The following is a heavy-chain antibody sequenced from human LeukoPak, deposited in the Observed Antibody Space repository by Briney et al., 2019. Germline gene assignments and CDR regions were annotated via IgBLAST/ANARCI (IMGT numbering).Heavy chain of an antibody. CDR1: GDSISSSSSY. V-gene: IGHV4-39*07. Sequence: PSETLSLTCSVSGDSISSSSSYWTWIRQPPGKGLEWIGEINYSESTNYNPSLKSRVTISVDTSKNQFSLKLSSVTAADTAVYYCARDCGDLDYDILTGYCNWGQGTLVTVSS. J-gene: IGHJ4*02. D-gene: IGHD3-9*01. CDR3: ARDCGDLDYDILTGYCN. CDR2: INYSEST.